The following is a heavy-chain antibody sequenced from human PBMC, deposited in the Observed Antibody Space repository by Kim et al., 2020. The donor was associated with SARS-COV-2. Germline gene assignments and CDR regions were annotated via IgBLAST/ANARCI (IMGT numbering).Heavy chain of an antibody. CDR2: INHRGTT. CDR3: ARGSAASMVTPSSYSFLAV. D-gene: IGHD4-17*01. J-gene: IGHJ6*04. CDR1: GGSFNSFS. V-gene: IGHV4-34*01. Sequence: SETLSLTCIVYGGSFNSFSCSWIRQPPGKGLEWIGEINHRGTTSYNPSLESRVTMSLDRSRKQFSLKVNSLTAADAAVYYCARGSAASMVTPSSYSFLAVWGKGTTVTVSS.